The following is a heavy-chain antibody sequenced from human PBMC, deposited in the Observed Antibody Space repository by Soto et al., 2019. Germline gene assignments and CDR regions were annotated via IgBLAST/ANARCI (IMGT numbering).Heavy chain of an antibody. Sequence: PSQTLSLPCAFYGGSFSGHYGRLIRQPPGKGLEWIGEINHSGSTNYNPSLTSRVTISVDTSKNQFSLKLSSVTAADTAVYFCARRHGLDIDAYYWGQGILLTVSS. J-gene: IGHJ4*02. CDR3: ARRHGLDIDAYY. D-gene: IGHD3-10*01. CDR1: GGSFSGHY. CDR2: INHSGST. V-gene: IGHV4-34*01.